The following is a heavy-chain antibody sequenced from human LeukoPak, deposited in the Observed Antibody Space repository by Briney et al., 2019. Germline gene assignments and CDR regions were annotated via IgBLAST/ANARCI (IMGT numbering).Heavy chain of an antibody. V-gene: IGHV3-43*02. CDR1: GFSFDDNA. CDR3: AKDNQRGGFQH. J-gene: IGHJ1*01. D-gene: IGHD3-16*01. CDR2: ISGDGATT. Sequence: GGSLRLSCAASGFSFDDNAMYWVRQAPGKGLEWVSLISGDGATTYYADSVKGRFNISKDNSESSLYLQMNSLRIEDSALYYCAKDNQRGGFQHWGQGTLVTVSS.